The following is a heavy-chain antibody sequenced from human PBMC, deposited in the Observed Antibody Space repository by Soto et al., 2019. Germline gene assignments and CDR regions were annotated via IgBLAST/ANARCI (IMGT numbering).Heavy chain of an antibody. CDR1: GFSFSSYW. J-gene: IGHJ3*02. Sequence: GGSLRLSCAASGFSFSSYWMHWVRQAPGKGLVWVSRINSDGYSTSYADSVKGRFTISRDNARGTLYLQMSSLRAEDTAVYYCARSGRFLEGFKSAFDIWGHGTMVTVSS. CDR2: INSDGYST. D-gene: IGHD3-3*01. CDR3: ARSGRFLEGFKSAFDI. V-gene: IGHV3-74*01.